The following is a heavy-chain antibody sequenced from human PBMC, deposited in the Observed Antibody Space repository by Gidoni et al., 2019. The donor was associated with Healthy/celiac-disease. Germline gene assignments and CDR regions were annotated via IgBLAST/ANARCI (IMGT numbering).Heavy chain of an antibody. D-gene: IGHD5-18*01. CDR1: GFSLSTSGVG. Sequence: QITLKESGPTLVKPTQTLTLTCNFSGFSLSTSGVGVGWLRQPPGKALEWLALIYWNDDKRYSPSLKSRLTITKDTSKNQVVLTMTNMDPVDTATYYCARPGYSYGTFDYWGQGTLVTVSS. CDR2: IYWNDDK. CDR3: ARPGYSYGTFDY. V-gene: IGHV2-5*01. J-gene: IGHJ4*02.